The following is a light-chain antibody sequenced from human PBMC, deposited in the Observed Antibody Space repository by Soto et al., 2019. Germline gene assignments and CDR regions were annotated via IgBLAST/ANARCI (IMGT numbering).Light chain of an antibody. CDR1: SSNIGSYY. V-gene: IGLV1-47*01. J-gene: IGLJ2*01. CDR3: AAWDDSLSGVV. CDR2: RNN. Sequence: QSVLTQPPSASGTPGKRVTISCSGSSSNIGSYYVYWYQQLPGTAPKLLIYRNNQRPSGVPDRFSGSKSGTSASLAISGLRSEDEADYYCAAWDDSLSGVVFGGGTKLTVL.